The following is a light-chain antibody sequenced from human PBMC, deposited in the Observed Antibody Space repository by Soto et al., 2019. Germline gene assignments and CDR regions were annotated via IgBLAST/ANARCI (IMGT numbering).Light chain of an antibody. V-gene: IGKV3-15*01. CDR3: QQYHDWPRT. CDR1: QSVSIY. Sequence: EMVMTQSPATLSVSPGDRATLLCRDSQSVSIYVAWHQQKPGLAPRLLIYDASTRAAGIPARFSGSGSGTEFSLTISSLQSEDFAVYYCQQYHDWPRTFGQGTKVDIK. J-gene: IGKJ1*01. CDR2: DAS.